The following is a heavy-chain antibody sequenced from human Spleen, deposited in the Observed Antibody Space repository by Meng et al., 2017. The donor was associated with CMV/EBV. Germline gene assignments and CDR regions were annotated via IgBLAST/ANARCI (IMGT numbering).Heavy chain of an antibody. D-gene: IGHD2-2*01. Sequence: GESLKISCAASGFTFSSYSMNWVRQAPGKGLEWVSSISSSSSYIYYADSVKGRFTISRDNAKNSLYLQMNSLRAEDTAVYYCARQPAAISQHYYYYYGMDVWGQGTTVTVSS. CDR3: ARQPAAISQHYYYYYGMDV. J-gene: IGHJ6*02. CDR1: GFTFSSYS. CDR2: ISSSSSYI. V-gene: IGHV3-21*01.